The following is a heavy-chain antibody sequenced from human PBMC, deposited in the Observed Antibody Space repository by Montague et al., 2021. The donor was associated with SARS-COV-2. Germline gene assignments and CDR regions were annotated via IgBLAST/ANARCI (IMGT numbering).Heavy chain of an antibody. J-gene: IGHJ6*02. Sequence: SLRLSCAASGFTFSDYWMHWIRQAPGKGLVWVSRINSDGSSITYADSVKGRFTISRDNAKNTLYLQMNSLRVEDTALYSCARGGHVSGLGYSTMVVWGQGTTVTVSS. CDR2: INSDGSSI. CDR1: GFTFSDYW. D-gene: IGHD2-15*01. CDR3: ARGGHVSGLGYSTMVV. V-gene: IGHV3-74*01.